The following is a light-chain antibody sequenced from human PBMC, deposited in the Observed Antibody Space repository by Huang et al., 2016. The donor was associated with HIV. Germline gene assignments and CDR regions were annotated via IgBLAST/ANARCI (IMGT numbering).Light chain of an antibody. Sequence: DIVMTQSPDSLPVSLGERATINCKSSQSVLDSSNKKNYLAWYQQKPGQPHKLLRYWASVRESGVPDRFRGSGSGTEFTLTINNLQAEDVAVYYCQQYYSTPAFGQGTNVDI. V-gene: IGKV4-1*01. J-gene: IGKJ1*01. CDR1: QSVLDSSNKKNY. CDR3: QQYYSTPA. CDR2: WAS.